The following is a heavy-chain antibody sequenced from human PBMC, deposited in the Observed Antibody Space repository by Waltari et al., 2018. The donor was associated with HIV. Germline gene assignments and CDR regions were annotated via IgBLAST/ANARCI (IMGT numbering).Heavy chain of an antibody. V-gene: IGHV4-30-4*08. D-gene: IGHD2-15*01. J-gene: IGHJ1*01. CDR2: IYYSGST. CDR1: GDSISSDDYF. CDR3: ARGGADCSGDTCYSGDISFGYFHH. Sequence: QVQLQESGPGLVKPSQTLSLTCTVSGDSISSDDYFWTWIRQPPGKGLEWIGYIYYSGSTYYDPSLRSRVSMSVDRSKSQFSLRLNSVTAADTAVYYCARGGADCSGDTCYSGDISFGYFHHWGQGALVTVSS.